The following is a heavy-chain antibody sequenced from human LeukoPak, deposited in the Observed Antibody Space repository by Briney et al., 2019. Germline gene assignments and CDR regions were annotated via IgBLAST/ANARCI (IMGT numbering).Heavy chain of an antibody. CDR1: GGTFSSYA. Sequence: SVKVSCKASGGTFSSYAISWVRQAPGQGLEWMGGIIPIFGTANYAQKFQGRVTITADKSTSTAYMELSSLRSEDTAVYYCARSGIIGTVFDYWGQGTLVTVSS. D-gene: IGHD1-7*01. V-gene: IGHV1-69*06. J-gene: IGHJ4*02. CDR3: ARSGIIGTVFDY. CDR2: IIPIFGTA.